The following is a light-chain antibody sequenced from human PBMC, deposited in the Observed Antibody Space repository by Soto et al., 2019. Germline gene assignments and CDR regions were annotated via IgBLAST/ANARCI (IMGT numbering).Light chain of an antibody. CDR2: AAS. CDR3: QQSYSSPWT. J-gene: IGKJ1*01. Sequence: DIQMTQSPSSLPASVGDRVTITCRASQSINNYLNWYQQESGRAPKLLIYAASSLQGKVPSRFSGSGSGTDFTLTISSLQPEDFATYYCQQSYSSPWTFGQGTKVEMK. V-gene: IGKV1-39*01. CDR1: QSINNY.